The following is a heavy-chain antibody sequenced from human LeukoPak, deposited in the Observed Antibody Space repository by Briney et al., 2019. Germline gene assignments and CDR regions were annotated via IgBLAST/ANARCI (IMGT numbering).Heavy chain of an antibody. V-gene: IGHV4-59*01. Sequence: SEALSLTCTVSGGSISSYYWSWIRQPPGKGLEWIGYVYYSGSTNYNPSLKSRVTISVDTSNNQFSLKLSSVTAADTAVHYCARAGSGYYPFDDWGQGTLVTVSS. D-gene: IGHD3-22*01. CDR2: VYYSGST. CDR3: ARAGSGYYPFDD. CDR1: GGSISSYY. J-gene: IGHJ4*02.